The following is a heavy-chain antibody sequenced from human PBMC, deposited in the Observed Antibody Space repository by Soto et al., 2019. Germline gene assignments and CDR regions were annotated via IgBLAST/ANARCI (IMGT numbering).Heavy chain of an antibody. V-gene: IGHV3-33*01. Sequence: PGGSLRLSCAASGFIFSTYGMHWVRQAPGKGLEWVAVIWHGGSNKYYADSVKGRFTTSRDNSKNTVYLQMNSLRGEDTAVYYCAREYCASTTCYTPYYYGMDVWGQGTTVTVSS. J-gene: IGHJ6*02. CDR2: IWHGGSNK. CDR1: GFIFSTYG. CDR3: AREYCASTTCYTPYYYGMDV. D-gene: IGHD2-8*01.